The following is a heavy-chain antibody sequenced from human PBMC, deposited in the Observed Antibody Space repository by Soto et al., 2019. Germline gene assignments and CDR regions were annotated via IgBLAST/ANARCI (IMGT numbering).Heavy chain of an antibody. V-gene: IGHV1-24*01. D-gene: IGHD3-10*01. Sequence: ASVKVSCKVSGYTLTELSMHWVRQAPGKGLEWMGGFDPEDGETIYAQKFQGRVTMTEDTSTDTAYMELSSLRSEDTAVYYCATVRGRSPNYYYYYYMDVWGKGTTVTVSS. CDR3: ATVRGRSPNYYYYYYMDV. CDR2: FDPEDGET. CDR1: GYTLTELS. J-gene: IGHJ6*03.